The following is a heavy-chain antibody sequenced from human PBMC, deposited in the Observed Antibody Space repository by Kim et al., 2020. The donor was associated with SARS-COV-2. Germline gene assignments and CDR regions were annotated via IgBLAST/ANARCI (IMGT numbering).Heavy chain of an antibody. CDR2: IYYSGST. Sequence: SETLSLTCTVSGGSISSSSYYWGWIRQPPGKGLEWIGSIYYSGSTYYNPSLKSRVTISVDTSKNQFSLKLSSVTAADTAVYYCARDGIAAAASSLRYYYGMDVWGQGTTVTVSS. D-gene: IGHD6-13*01. V-gene: IGHV4-39*07. CDR1: GGSISSSSYY. J-gene: IGHJ6*02. CDR3: ARDGIAAAASSLRYYYGMDV.